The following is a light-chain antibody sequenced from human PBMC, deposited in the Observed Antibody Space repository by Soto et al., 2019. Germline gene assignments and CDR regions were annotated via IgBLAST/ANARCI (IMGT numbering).Light chain of an antibody. V-gene: IGLV7-46*01. Sequence: QAVVTQEPSLTVSPGGTVTLTCGSSTGAVTSNHHPYWFQQKAGQAPRTLIYDTSNKHSWTPDRFSGSLLGDKAALTLSGAQPEDEAQYYCLLSYNDARVFGGGTKLAV. J-gene: IGLJ2*01. CDR2: DTS. CDR1: TGAVTSNHH. CDR3: LLSYNDARV.